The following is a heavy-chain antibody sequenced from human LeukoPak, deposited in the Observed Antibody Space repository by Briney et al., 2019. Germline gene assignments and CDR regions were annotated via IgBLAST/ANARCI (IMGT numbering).Heavy chain of an antibody. CDR2: IYYSGST. D-gene: IGHD6-19*01. V-gene: IGHV4-59*01. Sequence: SETLSLTCTVSGGSISSYYWSWIRQPPGKGLVWIGYIYYSGSTNYNPSLKSRVTISVDTSKNQFSLKLSSVTAADTAVYYCARAGYSSGWYSPWWFDPWGQGTLVTVSS. J-gene: IGHJ5*02. CDR3: ARAGYSSGWYSPWWFDP. CDR1: GGSISSYY.